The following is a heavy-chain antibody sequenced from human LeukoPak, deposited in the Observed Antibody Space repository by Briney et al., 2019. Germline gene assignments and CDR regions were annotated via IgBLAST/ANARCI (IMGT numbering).Heavy chain of an antibody. D-gene: IGHD3-22*01. V-gene: IGHV4-39*01. CDR3: AGRRYYDGSGYLE. CDR1: GDSVSRSDSY. Sequence: PSETLSLTCSVSGDSVSRSDSYWDWIRQPPGKGLEWIGTIYHSGRTYYSPSLKSRVTMSVDPSNNQFSLNLRSVTAADTAVYYCAGRRYYDGSGYLEWGQGTLLSVSS. J-gene: IGHJ1*01. CDR2: IYHSGRT.